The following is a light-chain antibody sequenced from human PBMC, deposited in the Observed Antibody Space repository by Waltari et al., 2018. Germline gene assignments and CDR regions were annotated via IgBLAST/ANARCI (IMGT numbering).Light chain of an antibody. CDR1: QGISSY. CDR3: QQLNSYMYT. V-gene: IGKV1-9*01. Sequence: DIQVTQSPSFLSASVGDRVTITCRASQGISSYLAWYQQKPGKAPKLLIYAASTLQSGVPSRFSGSGSGTEFTLTIRSLQPEDFATYYCQQLNSYMYTFGQGTKLEIK. CDR2: AAS. J-gene: IGKJ2*01.